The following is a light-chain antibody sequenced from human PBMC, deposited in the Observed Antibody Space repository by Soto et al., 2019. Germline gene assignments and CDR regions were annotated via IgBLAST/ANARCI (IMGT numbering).Light chain of an antibody. Sequence: EIVLTQSPGTLSLSPGERATLSCRASQSISSTYLAWYQQKPGQAPRLLIYRASSRATGIPDRFSGSGSGKDFTLTISRLEPEDFTFYYCQQYGSSPPITFCPGTRLEIK. CDR2: RAS. V-gene: IGKV3-20*01. CDR3: QQYGSSPPIT. CDR1: QSISSTY. J-gene: IGKJ5*01.